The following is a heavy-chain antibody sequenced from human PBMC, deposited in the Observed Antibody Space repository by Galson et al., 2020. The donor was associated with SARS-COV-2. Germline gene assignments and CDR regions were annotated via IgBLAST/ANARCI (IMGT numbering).Heavy chain of an antibody. CDR2: LRGDGSET. V-gene: IGHV3-7*01. D-gene: IGHD6-19*01. Sequence: GGSLRLSCVVSGFTFKDYWMSWVRQAPGKGLEWVANLRGDGSETNYVDSVKGRFSISRDNAVDSLYLQMDSLRVEDTATYYCTREGWQGGYWGQGTRVTVSS. J-gene: IGHJ4*02. CDR1: GFTFKDYW. CDR3: TREGWQGGY.